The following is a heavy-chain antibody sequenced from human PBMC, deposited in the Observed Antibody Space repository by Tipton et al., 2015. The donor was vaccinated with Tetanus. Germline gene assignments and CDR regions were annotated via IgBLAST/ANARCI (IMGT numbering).Heavy chain of an antibody. J-gene: IGHJ6*02. CDR3: ARDEKLQLVDYYGMDV. D-gene: IGHD1-7*01. V-gene: IGHV3-74*01. Sequence: SGFTFSRYRMHWVRQAPGKGLVWVSRINSDGSGAGYADSVKGRFTISRDNAKKMLYLQMNSLRAEDTAVYYCARDEKLQLVDYYGMDVWGQGTTVTVSS. CDR1: GFTFSRYR. CDR2: INSDGSGA.